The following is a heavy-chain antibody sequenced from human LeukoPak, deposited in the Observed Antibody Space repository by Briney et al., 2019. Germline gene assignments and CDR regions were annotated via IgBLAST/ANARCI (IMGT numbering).Heavy chain of an antibody. J-gene: IGHJ4*02. Sequence: PGGSLRLSRAVSGFRLSSNHMTWVRPAPGKGLEWVSLIYTGDVTYYADSVTGRFTISTDNSKNTLYLQMDSLTAEDTALYYCARERDYDTYIDYWGGGTLVTVSS. CDR1: GFRLSSNH. CDR3: ARERDYDTYIDY. D-gene: IGHD3-22*01. V-gene: IGHV3-53*01. CDR2: IYTGDVT.